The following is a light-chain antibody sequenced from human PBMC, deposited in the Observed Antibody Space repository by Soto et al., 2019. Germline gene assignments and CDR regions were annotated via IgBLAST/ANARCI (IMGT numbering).Light chain of an antibody. V-gene: IGKV1-39*01. CDR2: AAS. Sequence: DIQMTQSPSSLSASVGDRVTITCRASQSISSYLNWYQQKPGKAPKLLIYAASSLQSGVPSRFSGSGYGTDFTLTISSLQPEDFSTYYFQQSYSTPRTFGQGPKVEIK. CDR1: QSISSY. CDR3: QQSYSTPRT. J-gene: IGKJ1*01.